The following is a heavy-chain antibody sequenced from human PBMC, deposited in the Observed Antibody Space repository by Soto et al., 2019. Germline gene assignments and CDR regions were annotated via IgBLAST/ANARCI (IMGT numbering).Heavy chain of an antibody. CDR1: GGSISSYY. V-gene: IGHV4-59*01. CDR2: IYYSGST. CDR3: ARDRNDIGSYYFDY. J-gene: IGHJ4*02. D-gene: IGHD3-9*01. Sequence: SETLSLTCTVSGGSISSYYWSWIRQPPGKGLEWIGYIYYSGSTNYNPSLKSRVTISVDTSKNQFSLKLSSVTAADTAVYYCARDRNDIGSYYFDYWGQGTLVTVSS.